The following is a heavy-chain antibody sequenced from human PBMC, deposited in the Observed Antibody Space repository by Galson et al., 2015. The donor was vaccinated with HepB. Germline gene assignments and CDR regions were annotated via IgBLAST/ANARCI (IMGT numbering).Heavy chain of an antibody. CDR3: AKDVRITIFGVVMHYGMDV. CDR2: ISGSGGST. V-gene: IGHV3-23*01. D-gene: IGHD3-3*01. CDR1: GFTFSGYA. J-gene: IGHJ6*02. Sequence: SLRLSCAASGFTFSGYAMSWVRQAPGKGLEWVSAISGSGGSTYYADSVKGRFTISRDNSKNTLYLQMNSLRAEDTAVYYCAKDVRITIFGVVMHYGMDVWGQGTTVTVSS.